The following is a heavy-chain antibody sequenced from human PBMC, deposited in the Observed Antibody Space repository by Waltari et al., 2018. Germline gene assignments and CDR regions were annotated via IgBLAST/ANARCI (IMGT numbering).Heavy chain of an antibody. CDR2: IYYSGST. CDR1: GGSISSSSYY. Sequence: QLQLQESGPGLVKPSETLSLTCTVSGGSISSSSYYWGWIRQPPGKGLGWIGSIYYSGSTYYNPSLKSRVTISVDTSKNQFSLKLSSVTAADTAVYYCARLQTYYDFWSGYYTGYAFDIWGQGTMVTVSS. D-gene: IGHD3-3*01. J-gene: IGHJ3*02. CDR3: ARLQTYYDFWSGYYTGYAFDI. V-gene: IGHV4-39*01.